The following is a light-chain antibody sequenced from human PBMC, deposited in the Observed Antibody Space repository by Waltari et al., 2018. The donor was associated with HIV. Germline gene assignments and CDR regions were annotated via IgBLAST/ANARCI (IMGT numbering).Light chain of an antibody. V-gene: IGKV3-15*01. J-gene: IGKJ3*01. CDR3: QQYYTVPLT. CDR1: QSVSSN. CDR2: WAS. Sequence: EIVMTQSPATLSVSPGERATLSCRASQSVSSNLAWYQQKPGQAPKLLISWASTRASGVPARFSGSGSGTDFTLTISSLQPGDVAVYFCQQYYTVPLTFGPGTKVEI.